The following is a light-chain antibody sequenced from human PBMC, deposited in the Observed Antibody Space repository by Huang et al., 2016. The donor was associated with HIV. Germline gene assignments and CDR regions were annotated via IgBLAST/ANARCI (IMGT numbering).Light chain of an antibody. CDR1: QSVSSY. CDR3: QQRSNWPRMYT. Sequence: EIVLTQSPATLSWSPGERATLSCRASQSVSSYLAWYQQKPGQAPRLLIYESSNRATGIPARCSGSGSGTDFTLTISSLDPEDFAVYYCQQRSNWPRMYTFGQGTKLEIK. J-gene: IGKJ2*01. V-gene: IGKV3-11*01. CDR2: ESS.